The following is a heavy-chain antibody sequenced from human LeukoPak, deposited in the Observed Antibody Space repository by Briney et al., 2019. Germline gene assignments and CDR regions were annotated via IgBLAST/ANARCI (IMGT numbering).Heavy chain of an antibody. Sequence: GESLRLSCAASGFTFSSYSMNWVRQAPGKGLEWVSYISSSSSTIYYADSVKGRFTISRDNAKNSLYLQMNSLRAEDTAVYYCARAGYSSSWPFDYWGQGTLVTVSS. CDR1: GFTFSSYS. CDR2: ISSSSSTI. D-gene: IGHD6-13*01. CDR3: ARAGYSSSWPFDY. V-gene: IGHV3-48*01. J-gene: IGHJ4*02.